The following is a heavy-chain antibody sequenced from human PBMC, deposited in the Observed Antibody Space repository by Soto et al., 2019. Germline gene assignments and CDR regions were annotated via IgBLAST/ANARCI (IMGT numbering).Heavy chain of an antibody. Sequence: PVGSLRLSCAASGFTFSSYSMNWVRQAPGKGLEWVSSISSSSSYIYYADSVKGRFTISRDNAKNSLYLQMNSLRAEDTAVYYCARDYKNYYDSSGLLAPYYYYGMDVWGQGTTVTVSS. CDR2: ISSSSSYI. V-gene: IGHV3-21*01. CDR3: ARDYKNYYDSSGLLAPYYYYGMDV. CDR1: GFTFSSYS. J-gene: IGHJ6*02. D-gene: IGHD3-22*01.